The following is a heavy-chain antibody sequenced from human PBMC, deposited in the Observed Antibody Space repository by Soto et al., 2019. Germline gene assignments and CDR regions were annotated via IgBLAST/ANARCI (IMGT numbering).Heavy chain of an antibody. J-gene: IGHJ3*02. Sequence: GASVKVSCKASGYTFTSYGVSWVRQAPGQGLEWMGWISAYNGNTNYAQKLQGRVTMTTDTSTSTAYMELRSLRSDDTAVYYCARDGVVPAAMWAFDIWGQGTMVTVSS. D-gene: IGHD2-2*01. CDR1: GYTFTSYG. CDR3: ARDGVVPAAMWAFDI. CDR2: ISAYNGNT. V-gene: IGHV1-18*01.